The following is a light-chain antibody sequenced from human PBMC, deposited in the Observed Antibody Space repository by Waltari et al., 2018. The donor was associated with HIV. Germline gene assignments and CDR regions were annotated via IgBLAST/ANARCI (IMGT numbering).Light chain of an antibody. CDR1: RDIGDW. CDR3: QQYKSYSFT. V-gene: IGKV1-5*03. J-gene: IGKJ3*01. Sequence: DIQVTQSPSNLSASVGDKVTITCRASRDIGDWLAGYQHRPRPTPKLLINTASNLNSRVPSRFSGSGSGTDFTLTSASLQADDFATYYCQQYKSYSFTFGPGTTVEMK. CDR2: TAS.